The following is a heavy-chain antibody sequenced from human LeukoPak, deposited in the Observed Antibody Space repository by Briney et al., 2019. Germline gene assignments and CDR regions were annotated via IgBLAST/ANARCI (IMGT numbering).Heavy chain of an antibody. J-gene: IGHJ6*02. CDR3: ARNNGMDV. CDR2: VNRDGSET. V-gene: IGHV3-7*03. CDR1: GFALSSHW. Sequence: GESLRLSCAASGFALSSHWMTWVRQVPGRGPEWVANVNRDGSETYYLDSVKGRFTISKDNAKNSLYLQMNSLRAEDTALYHCARNNGMDVWGQGTTVIVSS.